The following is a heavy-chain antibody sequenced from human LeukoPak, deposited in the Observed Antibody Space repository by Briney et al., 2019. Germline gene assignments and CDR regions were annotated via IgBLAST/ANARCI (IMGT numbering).Heavy chain of an antibody. D-gene: IGHD3-3*01. Sequence: GGSLRLSCAASGFTFSSYWMSWVRQAPGKGLEWVANIKQDGSEKYYVDSVKGRFTISRDNAKNSLYLQMNSLRAEDTAVYYCASLDLEWLARGAFDIWGQGTMVTVSS. CDR3: ASLDLEWLARGAFDI. CDR2: IKQDGSEK. CDR1: GFTFSSYW. V-gene: IGHV3-7*01. J-gene: IGHJ3*02.